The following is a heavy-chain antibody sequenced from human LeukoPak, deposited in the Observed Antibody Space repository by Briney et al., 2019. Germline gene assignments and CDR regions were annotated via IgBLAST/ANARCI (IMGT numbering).Heavy chain of an antibody. CDR1: GGSISSYY. CDR3: ARHSIPYHYDSSGANAFDI. D-gene: IGHD3-22*01. Sequence: SETLSLTCTVSGGSISSYYWSWIRQPPGKGLEWIGYIYYSGSTNYNPSLKSRVTISVDTSKNQFSLKLSSVTAADTAVYYCARHSIPYHYDSSGANAFDIWGQGTMVTVSP. V-gene: IGHV4-59*08. J-gene: IGHJ3*02. CDR2: IYYSGST.